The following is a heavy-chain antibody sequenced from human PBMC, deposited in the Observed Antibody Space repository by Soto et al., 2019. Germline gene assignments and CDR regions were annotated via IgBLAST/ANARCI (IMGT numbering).Heavy chain of an antibody. CDR1: GGSPSGYY. J-gene: IGHJ6*02. Sequence: SQTLPFTCTVSGGSPSGYYWSWIRQPPGKGLEWIGYIYYSGSTNYNPALKSRVTISVDTSKNPFSLKLSSVTAADTAVYYCARERHSVDYGKDVWGQGITVTVSS. V-gene: IGHV4-59*01. CDR2: IYYSGST. CDR3: ARERHSVDYGKDV. D-gene: IGHD2-21*01.